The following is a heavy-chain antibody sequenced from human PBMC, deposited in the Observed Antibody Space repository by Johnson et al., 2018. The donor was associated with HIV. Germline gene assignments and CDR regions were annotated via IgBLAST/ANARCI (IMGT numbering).Heavy chain of an antibody. CDR3: AIGGYSTILDAFDI. V-gene: IGHV3-30-3*01. D-gene: IGHD6-13*01. Sequence: VHLVESGGGVVQPGRSLRLSCAASGLTFSRYIIYWVRQAPGKGLEWVAVISYDGSNKYYADSVKGRFTISRDNSKNTLYLQMNSLRAEDTAVYYCAIGGYSTILDAFDIWGQGTMVTVSS. J-gene: IGHJ3*02. CDR1: GLTFSRYI. CDR2: ISYDGSNK.